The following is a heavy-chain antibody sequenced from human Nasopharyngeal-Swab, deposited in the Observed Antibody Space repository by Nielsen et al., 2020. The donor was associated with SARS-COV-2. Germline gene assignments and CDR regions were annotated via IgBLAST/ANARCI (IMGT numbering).Heavy chain of an antibody. Sequence: GESLKISCAASGFTFSSYAMNWVRQAPGKGLEWVSSIIGSSSYIYYADSVKGRFTISRDNAKNSLYLQMNSLRAEDTAVYYCARVGSRPMVRGALNDFDYWGQGTLVTVSS. CDR2: IIGSSSYI. CDR1: GFTFSSYA. CDR3: ARVGSRPMVRGALNDFDY. V-gene: IGHV3-21*01. D-gene: IGHD3-10*01. J-gene: IGHJ4*02.